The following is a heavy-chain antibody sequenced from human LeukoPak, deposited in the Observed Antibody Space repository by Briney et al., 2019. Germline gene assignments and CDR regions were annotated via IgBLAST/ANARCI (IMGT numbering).Heavy chain of an antibody. V-gene: IGHV3-23*01. CDR1: GFTFSSYA. Sequence: PGGSLRLSCAASGFTFSSYAMSWVRQAPGKGLEWVSAISGSGGSTYYADSVKGRFTISRDNSKNTPYLQMNSLRAEDTAVYYCARVISSGWYYFDYWGQGTLVTVSS. CDR3: ARVISSGWYYFDY. J-gene: IGHJ4*02. CDR2: ISGSGGST. D-gene: IGHD6-19*01.